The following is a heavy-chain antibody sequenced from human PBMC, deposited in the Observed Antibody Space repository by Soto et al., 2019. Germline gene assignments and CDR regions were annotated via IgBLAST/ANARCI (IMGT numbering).Heavy chain of an antibody. CDR1: GGSISSSNW. CDR2: LYYSGST. J-gene: IGHJ6*02. D-gene: IGHD4-17*01. Sequence: SETLSLTCAVSGGSISSSNWWSWVRQPPGKGLEWIGELYYSGSTNYNPSLKSRVTISVDKSKNQFSLKLSSVTAADTAVYYCARARGSGDYWDYYYYGMDVWGQGTTVTVSS. V-gene: IGHV4-4*02. CDR3: ARARGSGDYWDYYYYGMDV.